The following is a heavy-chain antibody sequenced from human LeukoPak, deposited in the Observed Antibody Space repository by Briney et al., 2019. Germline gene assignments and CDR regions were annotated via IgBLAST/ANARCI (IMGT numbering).Heavy chain of an antibody. J-gene: IGHJ4*02. CDR2: TYYRSKWYN. Sequence: SHTLSLTCAISGDSFSSNSAAWNWLRQSPSRGLEWLGRTYYRSKWYNDYAVSVKSLITINPDTSKNQFSLQLNSVTPEDTAVYYCARSGIAAAGDYWGQGTLVTVSS. D-gene: IGHD6-13*01. CDR1: GDSFSSNSAA. CDR3: ARSGIAAAGDY. V-gene: IGHV6-1*01.